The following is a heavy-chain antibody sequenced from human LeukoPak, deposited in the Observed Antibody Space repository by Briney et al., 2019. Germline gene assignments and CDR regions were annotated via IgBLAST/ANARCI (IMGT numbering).Heavy chain of an antibody. CDR2: IYSGGST. CDR3: ARGFGIAAAGTKFDY. CDR1: GVTVSSNY. V-gene: IGHV3-66*02. Sequence: PGGSLRLSCAASGVTVSSNYISWVRQAPGKGLEWVSVIYSGGSTYYADSVKGRFTISRDNSKNTLYLQMNSLRAEDTAVYYCARGFGIAAAGTKFDYWGQGTLVTVSS. J-gene: IGHJ4*02. D-gene: IGHD6-13*01.